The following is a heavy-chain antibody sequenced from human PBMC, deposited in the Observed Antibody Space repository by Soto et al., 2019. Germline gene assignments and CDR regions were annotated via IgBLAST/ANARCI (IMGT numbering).Heavy chain of an antibody. D-gene: IGHD2-15*01. V-gene: IGHV2-70*17. J-gene: IGHJ4*02. CDR1: VFSLSSYGMC. CDR3: ARIHRYGGRGVDFDY. Sequence: SGPTLVNPTQTLTLTCTFSVFSLSSYGMCVSWIRQPPGKALEWLARIDWDDDKFYSTSLSSRLTISRDTSKNQVVLTMTNMEPEDTATYYCARIHRYGGRGVDFDYWGQGTLVTVSS. CDR2: IDWDDDK.